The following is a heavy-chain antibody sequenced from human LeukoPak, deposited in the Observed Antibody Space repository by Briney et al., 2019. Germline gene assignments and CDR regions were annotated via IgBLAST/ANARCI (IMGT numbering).Heavy chain of an antibody. CDR3: ARGPSGSYYPHYFDY. CDR2: ISAYNGNT. Sequence: ASVKVSCKASGYTFTSYGISWVRQAPGQGLEWMGWISAYNGNTNYAQKLQGRVTMTTDTSTSTAYMELRGLRSDDTAVYYCARGPSGSYYPHYFDYWGQGTLVTVSS. CDR1: GYTFTSYG. D-gene: IGHD3-10*01. J-gene: IGHJ4*02. V-gene: IGHV1-18*01.